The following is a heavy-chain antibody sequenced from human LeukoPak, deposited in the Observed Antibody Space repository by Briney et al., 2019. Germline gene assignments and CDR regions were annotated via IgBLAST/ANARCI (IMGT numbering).Heavy chain of an antibody. V-gene: IGHV3-30*02. CDR1: GFTFNRYW. J-gene: IGHJ3*02. Sequence: GGSLRLSCAASGFTFNRYWMSWVRQAPGKGLEWVAFIRYDGRNKYYADSVKGRFTISRDNSKNTLYLQMNSLRAEDTAVYYCAKDGHYGSGNSFAFDIWGQGTKVTVSS. D-gene: IGHD3-10*01. CDR3: AKDGHYGSGNSFAFDI. CDR2: IRYDGRNK.